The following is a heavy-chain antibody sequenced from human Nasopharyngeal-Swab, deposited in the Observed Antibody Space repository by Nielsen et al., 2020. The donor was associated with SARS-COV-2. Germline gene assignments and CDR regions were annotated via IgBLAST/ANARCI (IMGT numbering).Heavy chain of an antibody. D-gene: IGHD5-12*01. Sequence: SETLSLTCAVSGGSFSGYYWSWIRQPPGKGLEWIGEINHSGSTNYNPSLKSRVTISVDTSKNQFSLKLSSVTAADTAVYYCARGRHIVATILRYYYYMDVWGKGTTVTVSS. J-gene: IGHJ6*03. CDR2: INHSGST. CDR1: GGSFSGYY. V-gene: IGHV4-34*01. CDR3: ARGRHIVATILRYYYYMDV.